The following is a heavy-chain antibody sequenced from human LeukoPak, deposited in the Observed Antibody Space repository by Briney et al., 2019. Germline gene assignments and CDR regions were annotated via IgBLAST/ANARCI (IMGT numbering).Heavy chain of an antibody. V-gene: IGHV3-73*01. CDR3: TSQSPPFDY. Sequence: GGSLRLSCAASGFTFSSYSMNWVRQAPGKGLEWVGRIRSKANSYATAYAASVKGRFTISRDDSKNTAYLQMNSLKTEDTAVYYCTSQSPPFDYWGQGTLVTVSS. J-gene: IGHJ4*02. CDR2: IRSKANSYAT. CDR1: GFTFSSYS.